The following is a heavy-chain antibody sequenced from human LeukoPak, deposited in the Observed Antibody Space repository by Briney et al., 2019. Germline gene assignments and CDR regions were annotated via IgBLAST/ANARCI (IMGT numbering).Heavy chain of an antibody. CDR1: GYSFTSYW. CDR3: ARRGWATGTEYNWFDP. V-gene: IGHV5-51*01. J-gene: IGHJ5*02. CDR2: IYPGDSDT. Sequence: GESLKISCKGSGYSFTSYWIGWVRQMPGKGLEWMGIIYPGDSDTRYSPSFQGQVTISADKSISTAYLQWSSLKASDTAMYYCARRGWATGTEYNWFDPWGQGTLVTVSS. D-gene: IGHD1-1*01.